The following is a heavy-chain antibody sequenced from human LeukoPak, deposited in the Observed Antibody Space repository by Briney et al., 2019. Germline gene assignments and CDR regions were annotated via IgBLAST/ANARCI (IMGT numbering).Heavy chain of an antibody. V-gene: IGHV3-48*03. J-gene: IGHJ2*01. CDR3: ARVEGHCSGGSCYNYYFDL. CDR2: INSADNVE. D-gene: IGHD2-15*01. CDR1: GFSLRSSE. Sequence: GGSLRLSCAASGFSLRSSEMNWVRQAPGKGPEWVAHINSADNVEYYTDSVRGRFTISRDNTKKSLFLQMNSLRAEDTAVYYCARVEGHCSGGSCYNYYFDLWGRGTLVTVSS.